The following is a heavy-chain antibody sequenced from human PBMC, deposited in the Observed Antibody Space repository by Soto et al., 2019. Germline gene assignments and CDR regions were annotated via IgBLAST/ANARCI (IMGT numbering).Heavy chain of an antibody. Sequence: EVQLVESGGGLVKPGGSLRLSCAASGFTFSSYSMNWVSQAPGKGLEWVSSISSSSSYIYYADSVKGRFTISRDNAKNSLYLQMNSLRAEDTAVYYCARSTPVYCSSTSCYPFDYWGQGTLVTVSS. D-gene: IGHD2-2*01. CDR1: GFTFSSYS. CDR3: ARSTPVYCSSTSCYPFDY. CDR2: ISSSSSYI. V-gene: IGHV3-21*01. J-gene: IGHJ4*02.